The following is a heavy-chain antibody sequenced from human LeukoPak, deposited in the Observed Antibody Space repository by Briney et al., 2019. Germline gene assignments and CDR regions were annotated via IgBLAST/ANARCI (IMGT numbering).Heavy chain of an antibody. J-gene: IGHJ4*02. D-gene: IGHD5-24*01. Sequence: ASVKVSCTASGGTFSSYAISWVRQAPGQGLEWMGGIIPIFGTANYAQKFQGRVTITADESTSTAYMELCSLRSEDTAVYYCARAPGEMATTFDYWGQGTLITVSS. CDR2: IIPIFGTA. CDR3: ARAPGEMATTFDY. V-gene: IGHV1-69*13. CDR1: GGTFSSYA.